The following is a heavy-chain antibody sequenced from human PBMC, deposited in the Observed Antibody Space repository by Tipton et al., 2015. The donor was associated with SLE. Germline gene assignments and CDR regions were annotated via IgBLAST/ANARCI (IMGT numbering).Heavy chain of an antibody. Sequence: TLSLTCTVSGGSISSGGYYWSWIRQHPGKGLEWIGYIYYSGRTYYNPSLKSRVTISVDTSKNQFSLKLSSVTAADTAVYYCARMEGGIPVYWGQGTLVTVSS. D-gene: IGHD3-16*01. CDR3: ARMEGGIPVY. CDR1: GGSISSGGYY. V-gene: IGHV4-31*03. CDR2: IYYSGRT. J-gene: IGHJ4*02.